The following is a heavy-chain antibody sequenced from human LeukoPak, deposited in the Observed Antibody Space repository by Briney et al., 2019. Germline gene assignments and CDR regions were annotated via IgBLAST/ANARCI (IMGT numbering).Heavy chain of an antibody. V-gene: IGHV4-34*01. J-gene: IGHJ4*02. CDR1: GGSFSGYY. CDR2: INHSGST. CDR3: ARGPNYYGGNSPFDY. Sequence: SETLSLTCAVYGGSFSGYYWSWIRQPPGKGLEWIGEINHSGSTNYNPSLKSRVTISVDTSKNQFSLKLSSVTAADTAVYYCARGPNYYGGNSPFDYWGQGTLVTVSS. D-gene: IGHD4-23*01.